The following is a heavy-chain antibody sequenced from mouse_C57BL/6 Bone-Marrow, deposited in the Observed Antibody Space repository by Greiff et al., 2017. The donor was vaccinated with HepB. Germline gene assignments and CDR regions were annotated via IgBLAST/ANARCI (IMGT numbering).Heavy chain of an antibody. D-gene: IGHD1-1*01. J-gene: IGHJ3*01. CDR1: GFSFNTYA. CDR3: VRHTRSSSWFAY. V-gene: IGHV10-1*01. Sequence: EVKLQESGGGLVQPKGSLKLSCAASGFSFNTYAMNWVRQAPGKGLEWVARIRSKSNNYATYYADSVKDRFTISRDDSESMLYLQMNNLKTEDTAMYYCVRHTRSSSWFAYWGQGTLVTVSA. CDR2: IRSKSNNYAT.